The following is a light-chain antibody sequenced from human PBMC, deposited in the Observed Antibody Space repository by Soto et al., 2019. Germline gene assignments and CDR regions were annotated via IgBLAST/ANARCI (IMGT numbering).Light chain of an antibody. J-gene: IGKJ5*01. Sequence: VLTQYKGTLSLSPGERATLSCRSSQTVRNNYLAWYQQKPGQAPRLLFYGASTRATGLPARFSGTGSGTEFTLTINSLQAEDSAVYYCQQDYNWPRTFGQGTRLEIK. CDR2: GAS. CDR3: QQDYNWPRT. CDR1: QTVRNNY. V-gene: IGKV3D-7*01.